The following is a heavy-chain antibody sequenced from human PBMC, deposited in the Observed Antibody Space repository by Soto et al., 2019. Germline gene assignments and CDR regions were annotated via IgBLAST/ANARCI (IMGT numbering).Heavy chain of an antibody. J-gene: IGHJ5*02. CDR2: IYYSGST. V-gene: IGHV4-59*01. D-gene: IGHD3-22*01. CDR3: VRDRQVPPDRSGYYSNWFVH. CDR1: GGSINRYY. Sequence: SETLSLPCTVSGGSINRYYWSWIRQPPGKGLEWIGYIYYSGSTNYNPSLKSRVTISLVTSMTQLSLKRGSVTVAGQAVYYCVRDRQVPPDRSGYYSNWFVHWCQGALVNVFS.